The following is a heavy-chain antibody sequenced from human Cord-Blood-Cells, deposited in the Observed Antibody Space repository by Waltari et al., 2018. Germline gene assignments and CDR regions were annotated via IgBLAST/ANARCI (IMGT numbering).Heavy chain of an antibody. J-gene: IGHJ4*02. D-gene: IGHD6-13*01. CDR3: AREIARNYYFDY. Sequence: EVQLVESGGGLIQPGGSLRLSCAASGFTVSSNYMSWVRQAPGTGLEWVSVIYSGGSTYYADSVKGRFTISRDNSKNTLYLQMNSLRAEDTAVYYCAREIARNYYFDYWGQGTLVTVSS. CDR2: IYSGGST. V-gene: IGHV3-53*01. CDR1: GFTVSSNY.